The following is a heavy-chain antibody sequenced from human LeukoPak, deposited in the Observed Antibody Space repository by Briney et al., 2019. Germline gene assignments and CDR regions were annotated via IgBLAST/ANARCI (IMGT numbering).Heavy chain of an antibody. J-gene: IGHJ4*02. V-gene: IGHV1-18*01. CDR3: ARGLWFGPFDY. Sequence: ASVKVSCKTSGYTFTSYGISWVRQAPGQGLEWMGWISAYNGNTNYAQKLQGRVTMTTDTPTSTAYMDPRSLKSDDTAVYYCARGLWFGPFDYWGQGTLVTVSS. CDR1: GYTFTSYG. D-gene: IGHD3-10*01. CDR2: ISAYNGNT.